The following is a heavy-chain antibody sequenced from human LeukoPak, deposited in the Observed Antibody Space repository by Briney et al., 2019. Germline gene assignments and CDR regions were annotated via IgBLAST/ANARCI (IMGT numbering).Heavy chain of an antibody. CDR2: NYHSGST. CDR3: ARVVRGFFFIDY. V-gene: IGHV4-39*07. Sequence: PSDTLSLTCTVSGGSISSSSYYWGWIRQPPGKGLERNGRNYHSGSTYYNPSLKSRVTISVDTSKNQFSLKLSSVSASDTDVCYCARVVRGFFFIDYWGKGTLVTVSS. J-gene: IGHJ4*02. D-gene: IGHD3-10*01. CDR1: GGSISSSSYY.